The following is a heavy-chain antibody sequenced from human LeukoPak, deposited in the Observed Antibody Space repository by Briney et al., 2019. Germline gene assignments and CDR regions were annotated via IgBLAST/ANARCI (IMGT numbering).Heavy chain of an antibody. CDR3: ATRLVTATPLRF. Sequence: PWVSLTLSCAASGCTFGNYSMSWVRQPAGKGLEWVSGVSGSGTTTYYPAFVKGRFTIFRDNSKNTLFLQTNSLRADDTAVYYCATRLVTATPLRFWGQGTLVSVCS. CDR1: GCTFGNYS. D-gene: IGHD1-26*01. CDR2: VSGSGTTT. V-gene: IGHV3-23*01. J-gene: IGHJ4*02.